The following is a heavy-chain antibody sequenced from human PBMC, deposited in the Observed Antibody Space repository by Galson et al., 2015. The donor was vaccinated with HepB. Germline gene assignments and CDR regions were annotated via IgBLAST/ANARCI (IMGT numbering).Heavy chain of an antibody. V-gene: IGHV1-46*03. CDR3: ARSTVTTGGWDAFDI. J-gene: IGHJ3*02. D-gene: IGHD4-11*01. CDR2: INPSGGTT. Sequence: SVKVSCKASGYTFTSYYMHWVRQAPGQGLEWMGMINPSGGTTDYAQKFLGRLTMTRDTSTSTVYMDLSSLRSEDTAVYYCARSTVTTGGWDAFDIWGQGTVVTVSS. CDR1: GYTFTSYY.